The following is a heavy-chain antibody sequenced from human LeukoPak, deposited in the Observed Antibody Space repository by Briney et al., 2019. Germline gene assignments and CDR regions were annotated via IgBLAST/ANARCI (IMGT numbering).Heavy chain of an antibody. J-gene: IGHJ2*01. CDR3: ARGTHSSSWSWYFDL. CDR2: IYYTGST. CDR1: GVSISDYY. D-gene: IGHD6-13*01. V-gene: IGHV4-59*01. Sequence: SETLSLTCTVSGVSISDYYWSWIRQSPGKGLEWIGYIYYTGSTYYNPSLKSRVTISVDTSRYQFSLKLKSVTAADTAVYYCARGTHSSSWSWYFDLWGRGTLVTVSS.